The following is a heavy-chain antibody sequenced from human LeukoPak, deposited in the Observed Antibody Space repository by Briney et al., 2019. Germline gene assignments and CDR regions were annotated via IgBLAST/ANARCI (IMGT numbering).Heavy chain of an antibody. Sequence: GSLRLSCAASGFTFSSYAMSWVRQAPGKGLEWVAAISGSGGSTYYADSVKGRFTISRDNSKNTLYLQMNSLRAEDTAVYYCANTYDFWSGYYRDYWGQGTLVTVSS. CDR3: ANTYDFWSGYYRDY. CDR1: GFTFSSYA. D-gene: IGHD3-3*01. V-gene: IGHV3-23*01. CDR2: ISGSGGST. J-gene: IGHJ4*02.